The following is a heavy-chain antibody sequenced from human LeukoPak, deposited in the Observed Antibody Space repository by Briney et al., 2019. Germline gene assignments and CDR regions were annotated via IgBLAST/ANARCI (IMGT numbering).Heavy chain of an antibody. CDR3: ARAYGDYVQFDY. Sequence: GGSLRLSCAASGFTFSSYSMNWVRQAPGKGLEWVSSISSSSSYIYYADSVKGRLTISRDNAKNSLYLQMNSLRAEDTAVYYCARAYGDYVQFDYWGQGTLVTVSS. CDR1: GFTFSSYS. D-gene: IGHD4-17*01. CDR2: ISSSSSYI. J-gene: IGHJ4*02. V-gene: IGHV3-21*01.